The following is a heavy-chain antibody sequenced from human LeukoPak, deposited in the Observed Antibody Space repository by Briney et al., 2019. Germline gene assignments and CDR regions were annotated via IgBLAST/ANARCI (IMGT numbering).Heavy chain of an antibody. J-gene: IGHJ4*02. V-gene: IGHV3-48*03. CDR1: GFTFNSYE. Sequence: GGSLRLSCAASGFTFNSYEMNWVRQAPGKGLEWVSYISSSGGAIYYADSVKGRFTISRDNAKNSLYLQMNSLGGEDTAVYYCARGPEDYYESSGYFYWWGQGTLVTVSS. CDR2: ISSSGGAI. CDR3: ARGPEDYYESSGYFYW. D-gene: IGHD3-22*01.